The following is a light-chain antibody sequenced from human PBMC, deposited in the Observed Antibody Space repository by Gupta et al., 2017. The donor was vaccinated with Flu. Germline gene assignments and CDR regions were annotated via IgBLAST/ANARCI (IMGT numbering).Light chain of an antibody. CDR3: SSYTDANTRV. J-gene: IGLJ1*01. Sequence: QSALTQPASLCGSPGQSITISCSGTNSDVGGYRYVSWYQHHPDRAPKLLIYEVSKRPTGISDRFSGSKSGDTASLTISGLQPDDEGDYFCSSYTDANTRVFGSGSKVTVL. CDR2: EVS. V-gene: IGLV2-14*01. CDR1: NSDVGGYRY.